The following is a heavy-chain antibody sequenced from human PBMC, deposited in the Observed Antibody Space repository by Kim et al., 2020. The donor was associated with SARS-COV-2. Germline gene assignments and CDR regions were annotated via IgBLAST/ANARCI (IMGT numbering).Heavy chain of an antibody. V-gene: IGHV3-30-3*01. CDR2: ISYDGSNK. Sequence: GGSLRLSCAASGFTFSSYAMHWVRQAPGKGPEWVAVISYDGSNKYYADSVKGRFTISRVNSKNTLYLQMNSLRAEDTAEYDCARGGSDDYTDYWGRNPGHLLL. CDR1: GFTFSSYA. CDR3: ARGGSDDYTDY. J-gene: IGHJ4*01. D-gene: IGHD4-4*01.